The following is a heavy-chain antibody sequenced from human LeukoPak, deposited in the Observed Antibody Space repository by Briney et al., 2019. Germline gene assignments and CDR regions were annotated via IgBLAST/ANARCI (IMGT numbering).Heavy chain of an antibody. CDR1: GFTFSNYW. CDR3: AKDEEQQLATYYFDY. Sequence: GGSLRLSCAASGFTFSNYWMIWVRQAPGKGLEWVSAISGSGSSTYYADSVKGRFTISRDNSKNTLYLQMNSLRAEDTAVYYCAKDEEQQLATYYFDYWGQGTLVTVSS. J-gene: IGHJ4*02. D-gene: IGHD6-13*01. CDR2: ISGSGSST. V-gene: IGHV3-23*01.